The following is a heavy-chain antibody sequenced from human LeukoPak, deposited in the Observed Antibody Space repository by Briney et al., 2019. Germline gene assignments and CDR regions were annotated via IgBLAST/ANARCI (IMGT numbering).Heavy chain of an antibody. D-gene: IGHD1-26*01. CDR1: GFTFSSYD. J-gene: IGHJ4*02. CDR3: ARGAVPSDY. V-gene: IGHV3-48*02. CDR2: ISSTSSTI. Sequence: PGGSLRLSCAASGFTFSSYDMNWVRQAPGKGLEWVSYISSTSSTIYYADAVKGRFTISRDNAKNSLYLHMDSLGDEDTALYYCARGAVPSDYWGQGTLVTVSS.